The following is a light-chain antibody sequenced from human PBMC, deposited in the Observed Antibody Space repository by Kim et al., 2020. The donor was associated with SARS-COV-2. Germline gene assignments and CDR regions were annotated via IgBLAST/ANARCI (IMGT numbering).Light chain of an antibody. CDR1: SSDVGGYNY. V-gene: IGLV2-14*01. CDR3: SSYTSSSTWV. Sequence: QSALTHPASVSGSPGQSITISCTGTSSDVGGYNYVSWYQQHTGKAPKLMIYDVSKRPSGVSNRFSGSKSGNTASLTISGLQAEDEADYYCSSYTSSSTWVFGGGTKVTVL. J-gene: IGLJ3*02. CDR2: DVS.